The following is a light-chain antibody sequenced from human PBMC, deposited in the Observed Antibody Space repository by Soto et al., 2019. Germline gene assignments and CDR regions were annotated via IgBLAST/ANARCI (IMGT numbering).Light chain of an antibody. CDR3: TSYTSSSSLYV. CDR2: EVS. Sequence: QSALTQPASVSGSPGQSITISCPGTSGDVGGYNYVSWYQQHPGKAPKLLIYEVSNRPSGVSNRFSGSKSGNTASLTISGLQAEDEADYYCTSYTSSSSLYVFGTGTKVTVL. J-gene: IGLJ1*01. CDR1: SGDVGGYNY. V-gene: IGLV2-14*01.